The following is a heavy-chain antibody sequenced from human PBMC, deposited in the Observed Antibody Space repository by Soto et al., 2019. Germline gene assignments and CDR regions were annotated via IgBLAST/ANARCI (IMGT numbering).Heavy chain of an antibody. CDR3: ARDRQWDGNHFDI. CDR1: GFSFSTYW. Sequence: EVQLVESGGGLVQPGGSLRLSCVASGFSFSTYWMHWVRQAPGKGLEWVSRIDSDGSTTTYADSVKGRFTISRDSAKNTLYLQMNSLRAEDTSVYYCARDRQWDGNHFDIWGQGTMVTVSS. D-gene: IGHD1-26*01. CDR2: IDSDGSTT. J-gene: IGHJ3*02. V-gene: IGHV3-74*01.